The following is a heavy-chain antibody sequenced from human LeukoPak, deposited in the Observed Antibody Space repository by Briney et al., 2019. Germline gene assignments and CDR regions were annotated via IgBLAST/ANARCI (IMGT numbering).Heavy chain of an antibody. J-gene: IGHJ4*02. CDR2: IYYSGST. Sequence: SETLSLTCTVSGGSISSSSYYWGWLRQPPGKGLEWIGSIYYSGSTYYNPSLKSRVTISVDTSKNQFSLKLSSVTAADTAVYYCAREIWYSSSWGTEDYWGQGTLVTVSS. V-gene: IGHV4-39*07. CDR1: GGSISSSSYY. CDR3: AREIWYSSSWGTEDY. D-gene: IGHD6-13*01.